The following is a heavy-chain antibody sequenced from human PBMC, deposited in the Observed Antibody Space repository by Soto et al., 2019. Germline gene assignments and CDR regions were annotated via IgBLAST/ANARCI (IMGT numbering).Heavy chain of an antibody. J-gene: IGHJ2*01. CDR3: ARDPGLPGRYWYFDL. V-gene: IGHV1-2*04. D-gene: IGHD3-9*01. CDR2: VNPKRGDA. CDR1: GYKFTDYY. Sequence: QVVLVQSGAEVKKPGDSVKVSCKSSGYKFTDYYIHWARQAPGQGPEWMGWVNPKRGDAVYAQKFQGWVPMTRDTATTSAYLEVNRLKPDDTAVYFCARDPGLPGRYWYFDLWGRGTLVTVSS.